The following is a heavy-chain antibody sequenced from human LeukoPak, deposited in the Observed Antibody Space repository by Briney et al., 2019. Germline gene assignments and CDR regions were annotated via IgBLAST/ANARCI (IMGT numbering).Heavy chain of an antibody. CDR3: ARGRWLQLPDY. Sequence: SETLSLTCTVSGGSISGYYWSWIEQPPGKGLEWIGYIHDSGSTDYNPSLKSRVTISIDTSRNQFSLRVSSVTAADTAVYYCARGRWLQLPDYWGQGALVTVSS. CDR2: IHDSGST. D-gene: IGHD5-24*01. J-gene: IGHJ4*02. CDR1: GGSISGYY. V-gene: IGHV4-59*01.